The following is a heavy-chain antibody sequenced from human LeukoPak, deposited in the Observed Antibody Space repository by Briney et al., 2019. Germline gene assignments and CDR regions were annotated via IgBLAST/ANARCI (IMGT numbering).Heavy chain of an antibody. CDR1: GFTFSSYS. CDR2: ISSSSSYI. V-gene: IGHV3-21*04. CDR3: AKDPVLSTVVTPDEDY. J-gene: IGHJ4*02. D-gene: IGHD4-23*01. Sequence: PGGSLRLSCAASGFTFSSYSMNWVRQAPGKGLEWVSSISSSSSYIYYADSVKGRFTISRDNAKNSLYLQMNSLRAEDTAVYYCAKDPVLSTVVTPDEDYWGQGTLVTVSS.